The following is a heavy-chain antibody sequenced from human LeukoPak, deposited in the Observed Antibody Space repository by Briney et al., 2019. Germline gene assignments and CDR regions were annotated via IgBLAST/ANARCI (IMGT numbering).Heavy chain of an antibody. Sequence: ASVKVSCKASGYTFTSYGISWVRQAPGQGLEWMGWLSAYNGNTNYAQKLQGRVTMTTDTSTSTAYMELRSLRSDDTAVYYCAREAHFCSGGSCSNYWGQGTLVTVSS. D-gene: IGHD2-15*01. CDR1: GYTFTSYG. CDR3: AREAHFCSGGSCSNY. V-gene: IGHV1-18*01. J-gene: IGHJ4*02. CDR2: LSAYNGNT.